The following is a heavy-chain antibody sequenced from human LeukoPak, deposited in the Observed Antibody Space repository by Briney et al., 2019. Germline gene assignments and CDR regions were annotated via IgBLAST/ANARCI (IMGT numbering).Heavy chain of an antibody. Sequence: GGSLRLSCAASGFTFSSSWMSWVRQAPGKGLEWVANIKQDGSEKNYVDSVKGRFTISRDNAKNSLYLQMNSLRAEDTAVYYCARDSVYYDSSGYFDYWGQGTLVTVSS. D-gene: IGHD3-22*01. V-gene: IGHV3-7*01. CDR3: ARDSVYYDSSGYFDY. CDR1: GFTFSSSW. CDR2: IKQDGSEK. J-gene: IGHJ4*02.